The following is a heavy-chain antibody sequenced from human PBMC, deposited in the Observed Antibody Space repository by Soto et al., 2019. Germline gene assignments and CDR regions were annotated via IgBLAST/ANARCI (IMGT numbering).Heavy chain of an antibody. J-gene: IGHJ4*02. V-gene: IGHV5-10-1*01. D-gene: IGHD2-15*01. Sequence: GESLKISCKGSGYSFTSYWISWVRQMPGKGLEWMGRIDPSDSYTNYSPSFQGHVTISADKSISTAYLQWSSLKASDTAMYYCARTYCSGGSCVPYYFDYWGQGTLVTVSS. CDR2: IDPSDSYT. CDR3: ARTYCSGGSCVPYYFDY. CDR1: GYSFTSYW.